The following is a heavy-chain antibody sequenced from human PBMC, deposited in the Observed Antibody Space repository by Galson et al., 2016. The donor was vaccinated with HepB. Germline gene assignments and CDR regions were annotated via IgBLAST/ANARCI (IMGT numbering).Heavy chain of an antibody. V-gene: IGHV2-70*01. Sequence: PALVKPTQTLTLTCTCSGFSLSTSGMCVSWIRQPPGKALEWLALIDWDGYKYYITSLETRLTISKDTSKNQVVLTMTNLDPVDTATYYCARIFNWGSGSYSFSGFDYWGQGALVTVSS. J-gene: IGHJ4*02. CDR3: ARIFNWGSGSYSFSGFDY. CDR1: GFSLSTSGMC. CDR2: IDWDGYK. D-gene: IGHD3-10*01.